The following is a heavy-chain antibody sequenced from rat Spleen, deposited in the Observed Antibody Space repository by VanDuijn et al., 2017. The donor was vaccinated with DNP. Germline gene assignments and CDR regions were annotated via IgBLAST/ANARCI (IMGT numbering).Heavy chain of an antibody. CDR1: GFTLSDYY. Sequence: EVQLVEPGGGLVQPGRSLKLSCSASGFTLSDYYMAWVRQAPTKGLEWVAYIRYDGGRTYNGDSVKGRFTISRDNAKNTLYLQMSSLRSEDTATYYCARHVLPLRVWDYWGQGVMVTVSS. V-gene: IGHV5-22*01. J-gene: IGHJ2*01. CDR2: IRYDGGRT. CDR3: ARHVLPLRVWDY. D-gene: IGHD1-4*01.